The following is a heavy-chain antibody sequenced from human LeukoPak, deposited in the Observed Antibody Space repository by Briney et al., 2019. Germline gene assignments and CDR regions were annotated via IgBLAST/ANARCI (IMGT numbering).Heavy chain of an antibody. D-gene: IGHD6-13*01. Sequence: SGTLSLTCTVSGGSISSGDYYWSWIHQPPGKGLEWIGYIYYSGSTYYNPSLKSRVTISVDTSKNQFSLKLSSVTAADTAVYYCASGRGIAAAGTWAFDIWGQGTMVTVSS. CDR2: IYYSGST. CDR3: ASGRGIAAAGTWAFDI. CDR1: GGSISSGDYY. J-gene: IGHJ3*02. V-gene: IGHV4-30-4*01.